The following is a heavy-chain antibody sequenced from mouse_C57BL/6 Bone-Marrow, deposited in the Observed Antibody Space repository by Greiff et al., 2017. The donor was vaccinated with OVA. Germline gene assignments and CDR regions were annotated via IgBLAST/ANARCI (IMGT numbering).Heavy chain of an antibody. CDR3: AREDYYGTPWFAY. Sequence: EVQLVESGPELVKPGASVKISCKASGYSFTGYYMNWVKQSPEKSLEWIGEINPSTGGTTYNQKFKAKATLTVDKSSSTAYMQRKSLTSEDSAVYYCAREDYYGTPWFAYWGQGTLVTVSA. D-gene: IGHD1-2*01. V-gene: IGHV1-42*01. CDR1: GYSFTGYY. J-gene: IGHJ3*01. CDR2: INPSTGGT.